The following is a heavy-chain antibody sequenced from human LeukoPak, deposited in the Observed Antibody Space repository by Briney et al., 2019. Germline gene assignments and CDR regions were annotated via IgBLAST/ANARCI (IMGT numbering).Heavy chain of an antibody. Sequence: ASVKVSCKASGYTFTSYDINWVRQATGQGLEWMGWMNPNSGNTGYAQKFQGRVTITRNTSIGTAYMELSSLRSEDTAVYYCARGVVVVAAEAFDIWGQGTMVTVSS. CDR3: ARGVVVVAAEAFDI. V-gene: IGHV1-8*03. D-gene: IGHD2-15*01. CDR1: GYTFTSYD. CDR2: MNPNSGNT. J-gene: IGHJ3*02.